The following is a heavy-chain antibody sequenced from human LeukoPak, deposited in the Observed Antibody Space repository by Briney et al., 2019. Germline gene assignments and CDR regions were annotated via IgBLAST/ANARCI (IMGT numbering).Heavy chain of an antibody. CDR1: GFTFSNYA. Sequence: HSGASLRLSCAASGFTFSNYAMSWVRQAPGKGLEWVSAIVGSGGSTYYADSVKGRFTTSRDNPKNTLYLQMNSLRAEDTAVYYCAKWGDYDILTGYYDSDYWGQGTLVTVSS. J-gene: IGHJ4*02. CDR3: AKWGDYDILTGYYDSDY. V-gene: IGHV3-23*01. D-gene: IGHD3-9*01. CDR2: IVGSGGST.